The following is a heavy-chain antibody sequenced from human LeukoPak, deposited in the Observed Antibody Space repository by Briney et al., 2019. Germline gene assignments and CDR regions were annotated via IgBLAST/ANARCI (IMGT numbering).Heavy chain of an antibody. D-gene: IGHD3-10*01. CDR1: DFTFSNYA. J-gene: IGHJ4*02. V-gene: IGHV3-23*01. CDR2: INNSGGST. Sequence: PGGSLRLSCAASDFTFSNYAMHWVRQAPGKGLEWVSTINNSGGSTYYADSVKGRFTISRDNSKNTLYLQMNSLRAEDTAVYYSAIKAKGDYWGQGTLVTVSS. CDR3: AIKAKGDY.